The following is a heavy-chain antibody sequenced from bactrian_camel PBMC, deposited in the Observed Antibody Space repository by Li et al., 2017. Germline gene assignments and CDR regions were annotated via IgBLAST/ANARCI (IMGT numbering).Heavy chain of an antibody. J-gene: IGHJ6*01. V-gene: IGHV3S1*01. D-gene: IGHD2*01. CDR3: AAWGVDLHTMYLAFAY. CDR1: ADRDSDYC. Sequence: HVQLVESGGGSVQTGGSLTLSCVASADRDSDYCMAWFRQRPNSEREGVGIFDTDGTIDYEDSVKGRFTITKDNAKNTLYLQLNSLETEDAAMYYCAAWGVDLHTMYLAFAYWGQGTQVTVS. CDR2: FDTDGTI.